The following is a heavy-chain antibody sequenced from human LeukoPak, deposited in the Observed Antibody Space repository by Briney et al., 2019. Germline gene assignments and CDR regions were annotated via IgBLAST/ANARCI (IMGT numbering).Heavy chain of an antibody. Sequence: SVKDSSKPPLGSPSDFAICSGRPAPGQGLEWMGRIIPLLDMTNYAQNFQGRVTITADKSTSTTYMELRRLRSEETAMHYCARVTSETQVWLFDYWGQGTLVTVSS. V-gene: IGHV1-69*04. J-gene: IGHJ4*02. CDR1: GSPSDFA. D-gene: IGHD2-21*01. CDR3: ARVTSETQVWLFDY. CDR2: IIPLLDMT.